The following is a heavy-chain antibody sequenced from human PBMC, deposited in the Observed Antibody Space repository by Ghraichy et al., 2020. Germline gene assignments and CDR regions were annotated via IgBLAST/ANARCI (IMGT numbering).Heavy chain of an antibody. CDR3: AKAGAGATMAPFDY. J-gene: IGHJ4*02. CDR2: ISSTGGST. V-gene: IGHV3-23*01. Sequence: ISSTGGSTYYADSVKGRFTISRDNSKNTLYLQLNSLRAEDTAVYYCAKAGAGATMAPFDYWGQGILVTGSS. D-gene: IGHD6-19*01.